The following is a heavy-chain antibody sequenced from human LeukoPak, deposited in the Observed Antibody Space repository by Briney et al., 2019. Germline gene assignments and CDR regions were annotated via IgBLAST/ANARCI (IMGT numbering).Heavy chain of an antibody. V-gene: IGHV3-23*01. D-gene: IGHD6-19*01. CDR2: ISGSGGSA. CDR1: GFTFSSYA. J-gene: IGHJ4*02. Sequence: GGSLRLSCAASGFTFSSYAMSWVRQAPGKGLDWVSAISGSGGSAFYADSVKGRFTISRNNSKNTLYLQMKSLRAEDTAVYYCAKDREWSIAVAPPRNWGQGTLVTVSS. CDR3: AKDREWSIAVAPPRN.